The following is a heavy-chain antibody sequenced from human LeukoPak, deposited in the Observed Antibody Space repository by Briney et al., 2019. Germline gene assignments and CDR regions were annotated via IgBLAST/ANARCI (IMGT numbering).Heavy chain of an antibody. CDR3: ARDLYCSSTSCFMAYYYYGMDV. CDR2: INPSGGST. V-gene: IGHV1-46*01. J-gene: IGHJ6*02. CDR1: GYTFTSYY. D-gene: IGHD2-2*01. Sequence: ASVKVSCKASGYTFTSYYMHWVRQAPGQGLEWMGIINPSGGSTSYAQKLQGRVTMTTDTSTSTAYMELRSLRSDDTAVYYCARDLYCSSTSCFMAYYYYGMDVWGQGTTVTVSS.